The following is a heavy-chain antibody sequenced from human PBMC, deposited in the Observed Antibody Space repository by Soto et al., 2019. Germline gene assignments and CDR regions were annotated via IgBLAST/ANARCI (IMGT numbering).Heavy chain of an antibody. CDR1: GFTFSDYY. Sequence: GGSLRLSCAASGFTFSDYYMSWIRQAPGKGLEWVSYISSSGSTIYYADSVKGRFTISRDNAKNSLYLQMNSLRAEDTAVYYCESPPLSYRRTSKEVDYWGQGTLVTVSS. V-gene: IGHV3-11*01. CDR2: ISSSGSTI. J-gene: IGHJ4*02. CDR3: ESPPLSYRRTSKEVDY. D-gene: IGHD5-12*01.